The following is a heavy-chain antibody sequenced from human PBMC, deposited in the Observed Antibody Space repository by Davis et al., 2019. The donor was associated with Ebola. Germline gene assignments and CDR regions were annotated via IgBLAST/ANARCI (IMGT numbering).Heavy chain of an antibody. D-gene: IGHD3-10*01. Sequence: GGSLRLSCAASGFTVSSNYMSWVRQAPGKGLEWVSVICGGSTYYADSVKGRFTISRDNSKNTLYLQMNSLRAEDTAVYYCARFMVRGVIILGAFDIWGQGTMVTVSS. CDR3: ARFMVRGVIILGAFDI. CDR2: ICGGST. J-gene: IGHJ3*02. V-gene: IGHV3-53*01. CDR1: GFTVSSNY.